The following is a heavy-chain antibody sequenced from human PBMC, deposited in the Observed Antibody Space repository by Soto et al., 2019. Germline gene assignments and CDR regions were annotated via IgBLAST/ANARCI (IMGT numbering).Heavy chain of an antibody. D-gene: IGHD1-7*01. V-gene: IGHV3-23*01. CDR1: GFTFSSYT. CDR3: VRGTPTPGLDI. CDR2: ISGSGGST. Sequence: HPGGSLILSCAASGFTFSSYTMNWVRQAPGKGLEWVSAISGSGGSTYYADSVKGRFTISRDNSKNTLYLNMDSLRVEDTATYYCVRGTPTPGLDIWGRGTTVTVSS. J-gene: IGHJ6*02.